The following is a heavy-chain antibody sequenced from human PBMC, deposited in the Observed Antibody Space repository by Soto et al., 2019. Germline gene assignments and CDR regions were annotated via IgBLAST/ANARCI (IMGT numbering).Heavy chain of an antibody. J-gene: IGHJ3*02. Sequence: QLQLQESGPGLVKPSETLSLTCTVSGGSISSSSYYWGWIRQPPGKGLEWIGSIYYSGSTYYNPSLKSRVTISVDTSKNQFSLKLCSVTAADTAVYYCARLTLPLAGRDAFDIWGQGTMVTVSS. CDR2: IYYSGST. V-gene: IGHV4-39*01. CDR1: GGSISSSSYY. D-gene: IGHD6-13*01. CDR3: ARLTLPLAGRDAFDI.